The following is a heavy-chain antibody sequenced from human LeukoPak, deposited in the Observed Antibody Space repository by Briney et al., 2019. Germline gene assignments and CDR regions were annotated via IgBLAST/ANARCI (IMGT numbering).Heavy chain of an antibody. CDR2: INPNSGGA. CDR3: ARGYGLRGLFDY. J-gene: IGHJ4*02. Sequence: SVKVSCKASGYTFTGYYMHWVRQAPGQGLEWMGRINPNSGGANYAQKFQGRVTMTRDTSISTAYMELSRLRSDDTAVYYCARGYGLRGLFDYWGQGTLVTVSS. CDR1: GYTFTGYY. V-gene: IGHV1-2*06. D-gene: IGHD3-10*01.